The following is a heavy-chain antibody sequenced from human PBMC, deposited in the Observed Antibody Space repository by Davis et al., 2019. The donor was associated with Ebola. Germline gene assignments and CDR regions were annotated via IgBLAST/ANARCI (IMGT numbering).Heavy chain of an antibody. CDR3: ARSSTVVPAAMSCYYYYMDV. CDR1: GFTFSSYS. J-gene: IGHJ6*03. V-gene: IGHV3-48*02. Sequence: GESLKISCAASGFTFSSYSMNWVRQAPGKGLEWVSYISSSSSTIYYADSVKGRFTISRDNAKNSLYLQMNSLRDEDTAVYYCARSSTVVPAAMSCYYYYMDVWGKGTTVTVSS. CDR2: ISSSSSTI. D-gene: IGHD2-2*01.